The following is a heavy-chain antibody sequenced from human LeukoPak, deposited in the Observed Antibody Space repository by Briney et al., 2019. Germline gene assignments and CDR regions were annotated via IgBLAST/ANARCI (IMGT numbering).Heavy chain of an antibody. J-gene: IGHJ4*02. Sequence: GGSLRLSCAASGFTFSSYSMNWVRQAPGKGLEWVSSISSSSSYIYYVDSVKGRFTISRDNAKNSLYLQMNSLRAEDTAVYYCVRGQLYYDSSGFDYWGQGTLVTVSS. CDR2: ISSSSSYI. CDR3: VRGQLYYDSSGFDY. CDR1: GFTFSSYS. D-gene: IGHD3-22*01. V-gene: IGHV3-21*01.